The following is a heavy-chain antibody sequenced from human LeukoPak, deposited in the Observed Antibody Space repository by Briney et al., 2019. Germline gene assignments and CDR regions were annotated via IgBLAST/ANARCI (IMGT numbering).Heavy chain of an antibody. J-gene: IGHJ6*02. CDR3: ATDPPRTGNLADYYYYGMDV. V-gene: IGHV1-46*01. Sequence: ASVKVSCEASGYTFTSYYMHWVRQAPGQGLEWMGIINPSGGSTSYAQKFQGRVTMTRDTSTSTVYMELSSLRSEDTAVYYCATDPPRTGNLADYYYYGMDVWGQGTTVTVSS. D-gene: IGHD3/OR15-3a*01. CDR2: INPSGGST. CDR1: GYTFTSYY.